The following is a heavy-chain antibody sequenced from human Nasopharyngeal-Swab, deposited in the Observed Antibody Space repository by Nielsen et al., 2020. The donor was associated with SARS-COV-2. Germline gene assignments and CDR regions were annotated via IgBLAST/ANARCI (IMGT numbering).Heavy chain of an antibody. CDR2: IYWDDDK. CDR1: GFSLSTSGVG. Sequence: SGPTLVKPTQTLTPTCTFSGFSLSTSGVGVGWVRQPPGKALEWLALIYWDDDKRYSPSLKSRLAISKDTSKNQVVLTLINMDPVDTATYYCAHRSTADGSGAYMDVWGKGTAVTVSS. V-gene: IGHV2-5*02. J-gene: IGHJ6*03. CDR3: AHRSTADGSGAYMDV. D-gene: IGHD3-10*01.